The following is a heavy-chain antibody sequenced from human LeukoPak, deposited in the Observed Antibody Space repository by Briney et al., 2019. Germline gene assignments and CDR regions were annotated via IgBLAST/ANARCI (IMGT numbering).Heavy chain of an antibody. Sequence: SETLSRTCTVSGGSISSSSYYWGWIRQPPGKGLEWIGRIYYSGSTYYNPSLKSRVTISVDTSKNQLSLKLSSVTAADTAVYYCARRGCSSGRTYCYYFDYWGQGTLVTVSS. CDR1: GGSISSSSYY. CDR3: ARRGCSSGRTYCYYFDY. D-gene: IGHD6-19*01. V-gene: IGHV4-39*01. CDR2: IYYSGST. J-gene: IGHJ4*02.